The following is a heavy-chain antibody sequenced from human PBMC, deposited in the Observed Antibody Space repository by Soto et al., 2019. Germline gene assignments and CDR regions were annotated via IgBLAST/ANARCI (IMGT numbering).Heavy chain of an antibody. Sequence: EVQLVESGGGLVKPGGSLRLSCAASGFTFSSYSMNWVRQAPGKGLEWVSSISSSSSYIYYADSVKGRFTISRDNAKNSLCLQMNSLKAEDTAVYYCARVHGGGVGYYYDYGMDVWGQGATVTVSS. CDR1: GFTFSSYS. J-gene: IGHJ6*02. V-gene: IGHV3-21*01. CDR3: ARVHGGGVGYYYDYGMDV. CDR2: ISSSSSYI. D-gene: IGHD3-16*01.